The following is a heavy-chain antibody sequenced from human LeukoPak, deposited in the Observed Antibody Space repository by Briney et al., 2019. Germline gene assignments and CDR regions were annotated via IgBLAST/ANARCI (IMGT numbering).Heavy chain of an antibody. CDR3: ARDFDYGDYIDF. J-gene: IGHJ4*02. V-gene: IGHV3-48*04. CDR2: ISSGGLTI. D-gene: IGHD4/OR15-4a*01. Sequence: GGSLRLSCVASGFTFSTYTFNWVRQAPGKDLEWLSYISSGGLTIFYADSVKGRFTISRDNTKNSIYLDMTNLKAEDTAVYYCARDFDYGDYIDFWDQGTLVAVSS. CDR1: GFTFSTYT.